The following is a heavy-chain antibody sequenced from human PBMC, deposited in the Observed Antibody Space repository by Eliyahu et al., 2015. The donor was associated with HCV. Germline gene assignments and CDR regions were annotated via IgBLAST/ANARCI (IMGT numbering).Heavy chain of an antibody. CDR2: INHSGXT. J-gene: IGHJ4*02. V-gene: IGHV4-34*01. Sequence: QVQLQQWGAGLLKPSETLSLTCAVXGGSFXGYYWXWXRQPPGKGLEWIGEINHSGXTXYNPXLKSRVTISVDTSKNQFSLKLSSVTAADTAVYYCARTSRDPDCSGGSCSGGPKDYWGQGTLVTVSS. D-gene: IGHD2-15*01. CDR3: ARTSRDPDCSGGSCSGGPKDY. CDR1: GGSFXGYY.